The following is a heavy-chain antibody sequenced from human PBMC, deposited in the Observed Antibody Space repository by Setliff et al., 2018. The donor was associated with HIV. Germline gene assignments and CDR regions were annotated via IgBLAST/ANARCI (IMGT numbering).Heavy chain of an antibody. Sequence: ASETLSLTCAVYGGSLSGYYWSWIRQSPEKGLEWIGEVHYTGRTSYDPPFKSRVIISVDMSKSQFSLSLISVTAADTAVYYCARHRAQRGSGTYYDDWFDPWGQGTLVTVSS. D-gene: IGHD3-10*01. V-gene: IGHV4-34*01. CDR1: GGSLSGYY. CDR2: VHYTGRT. CDR3: ARHRAQRGSGTYYDDWFDP. J-gene: IGHJ5*02.